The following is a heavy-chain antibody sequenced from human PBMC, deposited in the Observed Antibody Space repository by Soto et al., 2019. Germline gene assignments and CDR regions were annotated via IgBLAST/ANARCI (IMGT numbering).Heavy chain of an antibody. CDR2: INPNSGGT. CDR3: ARDLGYCSSTSCARYYYYGMDV. J-gene: IGHJ6*02. CDR1: GYTFTGYY. Sequence: QVQLVQSGAEVKKPGASVKVSCKASGYTFTGYYMHWVRQAPGQGLEWMGWINPNSGGTNYAQKFQGWVTMTRDTSISTAYMELSRLRSDDTAVSYCARDLGYCSSTSCARYYYYGMDVWGQGTTVTVSS. V-gene: IGHV1-2*04. D-gene: IGHD2-2*01.